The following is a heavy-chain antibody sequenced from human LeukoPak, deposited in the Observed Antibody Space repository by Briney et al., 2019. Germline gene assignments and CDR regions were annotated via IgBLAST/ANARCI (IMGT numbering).Heavy chain of an antibody. CDR3: ARGPLTTTGYSDY. CDR1: GYTFTNFY. CDR2: IKPSGGGT. Sequence: ASVKVSCKASGYTFTNFYMHWVRQAPGQGLEWMGIIKPSGGGTSYAQKFQGRVSMTRDTSTSTVYMELSSLRSEDTAVYYCARGPLTTTGYSDYWGQGTLVTVSS. J-gene: IGHJ4*02. D-gene: IGHD4-11*01. V-gene: IGHV1-46*01.